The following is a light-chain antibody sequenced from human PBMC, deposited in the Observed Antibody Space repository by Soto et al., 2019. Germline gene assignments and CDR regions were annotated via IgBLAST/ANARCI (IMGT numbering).Light chain of an antibody. CDR2: EVN. V-gene: IGLV2-14*01. CDR3: VSYAGGTYV. Sequence: QSALTQPASLSGSPGQSITISCTGTSSDIGAYDYVSWFQQHPGKAPKLMISEVNNRPSGVSNRFSGSKSGNTAYLTISGLQVEDEAEYYCVSYAGGTYVFGTGTKVTVL. J-gene: IGLJ1*01. CDR1: SSDIGAYDY.